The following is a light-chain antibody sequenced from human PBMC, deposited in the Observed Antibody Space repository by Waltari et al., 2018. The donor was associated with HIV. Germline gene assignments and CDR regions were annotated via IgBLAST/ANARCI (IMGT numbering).Light chain of an antibody. CDR2: DTS. V-gene: IGKV3-11*01. J-gene: IGKJ1*01. CDR3: QRRTNWPPT. CDR1: QNVRNH. Sequence: ETVLTQSPATLSLSPGERATLSCRASQNVRNHLAWYQQKPGQSPRLLIYDTSNRATGIPARFSGSGSATDFTLTISSLEPEDFAVYYCQRRTNWPPTFGQGTKVEIK.